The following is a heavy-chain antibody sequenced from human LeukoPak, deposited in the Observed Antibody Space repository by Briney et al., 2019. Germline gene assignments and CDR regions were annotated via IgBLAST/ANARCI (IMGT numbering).Heavy chain of an antibody. D-gene: IGHD3-16*02. V-gene: IGHV3-30*02. CDR3: AKDPGSLYYFDY. J-gene: IGHJ4*02. Sequence: GGSLRLSCAASGFTFSSYGMHWARQAPGKGLEWVAFIRYDGSNKYYADSVKGRFTISRDNSKNTLYLQMNSLRAEDTAVYYCAKDPGSLYYFDYWGQGTLVTVSS. CDR2: IRYDGSNK. CDR1: GFTFSSYG.